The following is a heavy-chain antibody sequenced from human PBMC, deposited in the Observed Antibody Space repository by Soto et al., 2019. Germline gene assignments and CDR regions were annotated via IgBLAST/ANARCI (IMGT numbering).Heavy chain of an antibody. CDR2: INHSGST. D-gene: IGHD6-13*01. CDR1: GGYFSGYY. V-gene: IGHV4-34*01. CDR3: ARGRQQLVLGYYYYYGMDV. J-gene: IGHJ6*02. Sequence: SETLSLTCAVYGGYFSGYYWSWIRQPPGKGLEWIGEINHSGSTNYNPSLKSRVTISVDTSKNQFSLKLSSVTAADTAVYYCARGRQQLVLGYYYYYGMDVWGQGTTVTVSS.